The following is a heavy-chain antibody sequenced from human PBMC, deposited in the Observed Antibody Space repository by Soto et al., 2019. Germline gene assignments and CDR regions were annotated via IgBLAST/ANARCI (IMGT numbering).Heavy chain of an antibody. V-gene: IGHV2-5*02. CDR2: IYWDGAP. D-gene: IGHD4-17*01. CDR1: GFSVTASGVA. CDR3: AHPYDDGVFCFDY. Sequence: QITLRESGPTLVKPTQTLTLTCTFSGFSVTASGVAVAWIRQPPGKALEWLALIYWDGAPRYSPFLRSRLTITTDTSKNQVVLTMTNMDPVDTATYCCAHPYDDGVFCFDYWGQGTLVTVSS. J-gene: IGHJ4*02.